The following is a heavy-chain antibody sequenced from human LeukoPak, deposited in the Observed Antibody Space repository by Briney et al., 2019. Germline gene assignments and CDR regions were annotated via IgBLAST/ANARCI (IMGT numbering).Heavy chain of an antibody. CDR1: GGSINTYY. CDR3: ARGRYYDSSGLNAFDI. V-gene: IGHV4-59*01. Sequence: SETLSLTCTVSGGSINTYYWTWIRQPPGKGLEWIGYIYYSGITNYNPSLKSRVTISVDTSTNQFSLKLTSVTAADTAVYYCARGRYYDSSGLNAFDIWGQGTMVTVSS. D-gene: IGHD3-22*01. CDR2: IYYSGIT. J-gene: IGHJ3*02.